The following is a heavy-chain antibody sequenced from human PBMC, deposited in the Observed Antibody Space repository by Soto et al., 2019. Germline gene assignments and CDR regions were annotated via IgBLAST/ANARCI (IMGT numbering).Heavy chain of an antibody. CDR3: ARDSTSGHDYHSFAY. CDR2: ISPNSGGT. D-gene: IGHD5-12*01. Sequence: ASVKGYCKTSGYSFTGFYIDWVRKDNGQGLEWMGWISPNSGGTNYAQKFQGWVTMTRDTSISTVYMELSRLKSDDTAVYYCARDSTSGHDYHSFAYWGQGTLVTVS. J-gene: IGHJ4*02. V-gene: IGHV1-2*04. CDR1: GYSFTGFY.